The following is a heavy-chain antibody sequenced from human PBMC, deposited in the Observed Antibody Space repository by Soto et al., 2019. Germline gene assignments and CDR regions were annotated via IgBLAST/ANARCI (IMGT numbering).Heavy chain of an antibody. J-gene: IGHJ4*02. D-gene: IGHD6-19*01. V-gene: IGHV3-30-3*01. Sequence: QVQLVESGGGVVQPGRSLRLSCAASGFTFSSYAMHWVRQAPGKGLEWVAVISYDGSNKYYADSVKGRFTISRDNSKNTLYLQMNSLRAEDTAVYYCARDQVASGWLDYWGQGTLVTVSS. CDR2: ISYDGSNK. CDR1: GFTFSSYA. CDR3: ARDQVASGWLDY.